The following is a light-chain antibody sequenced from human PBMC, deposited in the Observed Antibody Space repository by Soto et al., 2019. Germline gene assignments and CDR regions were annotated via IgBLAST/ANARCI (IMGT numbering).Light chain of an antibody. CDR3: SSYVNYNTFVI. J-gene: IGLJ2*01. CDR2: EVS. CDR1: SSDVGGYNY. Sequence: QSALTQPASVSGSPGQSITISCTGTSSDVGGYNYVSWHQQHTGKAPKVIITEVSNRPSGVSNRFSGSKSGNTASLTISGLQAEDEADYYCSSYVNYNTFVIVGGGTKLTVL. V-gene: IGLV2-14*01.